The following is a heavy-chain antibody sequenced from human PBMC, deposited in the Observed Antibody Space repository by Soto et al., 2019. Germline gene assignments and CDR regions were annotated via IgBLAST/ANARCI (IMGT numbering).Heavy chain of an antibody. D-gene: IGHD2-2*01. CDR1: GGTFSSYA. CDR3: GRVLCSSPSCYYYYYGRAV. Sequence: QVQLVQSGAEVKKPGSSVKVSCKASGGTFSSYAISWVRQAPGQGLEWMGGIIPIFGTANYAQKFQGRVTITADKSTSTAYRGLRSLRPEHTAVFYCGRVLCSSPSCYYYYYGRAVWGQGTTVTASS. V-gene: IGHV1-69*06. CDR2: IIPIFGTA. J-gene: IGHJ6*02.